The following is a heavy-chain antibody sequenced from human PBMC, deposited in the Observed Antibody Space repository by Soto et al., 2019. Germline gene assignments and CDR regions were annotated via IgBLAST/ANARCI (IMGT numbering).Heavy chain of an antibody. V-gene: IGHV1-69*12. CDR3: ARVGITMVRGVIIPPFDY. Sequence: QVQLVQSGAEVKKPGSSVKVSCKASGGTFSSYAMSWVRQAPGQGIEWMGGIIPIFGTANYAQKFQGRVTITADESTSTAYMELSSLRSEDTAVYYCARVGITMVRGVIIPPFDYWGQGTLVTVSS. CDR1: GGTFSSYA. CDR2: IIPIFGTA. J-gene: IGHJ4*02. D-gene: IGHD3-10*01.